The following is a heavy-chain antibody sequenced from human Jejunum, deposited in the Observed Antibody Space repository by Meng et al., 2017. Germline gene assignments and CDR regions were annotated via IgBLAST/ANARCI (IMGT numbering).Heavy chain of an antibody. CDR3: TRGTDRAKSGNY. V-gene: IGHV4-34*01. D-gene: IGHD1-14*01. CDR2: IHPSGST. Sequence: VQLQQWGAGLLKPSEALSLTCAVYGGASSGFYLSWIRQPPGKGLEWMGEIHPSGSTDYNPSLKSRLTISLDTSKNQFSLSLNSATAADTGIYYCTRGTDRAKSGNYWGQGTLVTVSS. J-gene: IGHJ4*02. CDR1: GGASSGFY.